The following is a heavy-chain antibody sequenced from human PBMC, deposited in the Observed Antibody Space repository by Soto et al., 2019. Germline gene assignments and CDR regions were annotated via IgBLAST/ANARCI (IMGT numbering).Heavy chain of an antibody. CDR1: GDSISSGNKS. Sequence: QVQLRESGPGLVMPSQTLSLTCTVSGDSISSGNKSWSWIRQPPGKGLEWIGYIFSSGTTYYNPSLKSRLTMSLATSENQFSLQLNSLTDADTAVYYCARVPSPFDYYYAMDVWGQGTTVTVSS. D-gene: IGHD3-16*01. V-gene: IGHV4-30-4*01. CDR3: ARVPSPFDYYYAMDV. J-gene: IGHJ6*02. CDR2: IFSSGTT.